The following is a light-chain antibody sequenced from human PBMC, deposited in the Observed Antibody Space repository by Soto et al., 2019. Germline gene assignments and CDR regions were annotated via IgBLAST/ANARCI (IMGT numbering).Light chain of an antibody. V-gene: IGLV1-44*01. Sequence: QSVLTQPPSVSVTHGQRVTISCSGGVSHIGKYPVVCYQPLPGTTPKLLIYGNDQRPSGVPDRFSGSKSGTSASLAITGLQSDDEGYYYCATWDDNLAGVTFGGGTKVTVL. J-gene: IGLJ2*01. CDR3: ATWDDNLAGVT. CDR2: GND. CDR1: VSHIGKYP.